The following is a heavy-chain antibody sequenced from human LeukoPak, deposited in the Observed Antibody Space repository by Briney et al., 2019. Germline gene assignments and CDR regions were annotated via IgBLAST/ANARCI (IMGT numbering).Heavy chain of an antibody. Sequence: SVKVSCKASGSTFSNYGFTWVRQAPGQGLEWLGGIVPVFEITNYAQKFQDRVTITADESASTIYMELSSLRSEDTAMYYCERDPLHYDILTGHSYDCVMDVWGQGTTVTVSS. J-gene: IGHJ6*02. CDR2: IVPVFEIT. V-gene: IGHV1-69*13. CDR1: GSTFSNYG. CDR3: ERDPLHYDILTGHSYDCVMDV. D-gene: IGHD3-9*01.